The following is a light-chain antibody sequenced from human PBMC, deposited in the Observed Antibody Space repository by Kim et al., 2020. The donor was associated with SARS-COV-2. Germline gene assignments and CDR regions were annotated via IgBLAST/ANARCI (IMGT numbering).Light chain of an antibody. CDR3: QTWATAKGV. CDR1: SGNSSYA. Sequence: SVKLTCTLSSGNSSYAIAWHQQQPEKGPRYLMKLNSDGSHTKGDGIPDRFSGSSSGAERYLTISSLQADDEADYYCQTWATAKGVFGGGTQLTVL. CDR2: LNSDGSH. J-gene: IGLJ2*01. V-gene: IGLV4-69*01.